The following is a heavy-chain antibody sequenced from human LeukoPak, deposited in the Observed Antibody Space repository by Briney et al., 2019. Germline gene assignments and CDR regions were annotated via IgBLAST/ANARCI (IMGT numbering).Heavy chain of an antibody. V-gene: IGHV4-59*12. D-gene: IGHD6-19*01. J-gene: IGHJ4*02. CDR1: GGSISSYY. Sequence: PSETLSLTCTVSGGSISSYYCSWIRQPPGKGLEWIGYIYYSGSTNYNPSLKSRVTISVDKSKNQFSLKLSSVTAADTAVYYCASGTIAVAGIFDYWGQGILVTVSS. CDR3: ASGTIAVAGIFDY. CDR2: IYYSGST.